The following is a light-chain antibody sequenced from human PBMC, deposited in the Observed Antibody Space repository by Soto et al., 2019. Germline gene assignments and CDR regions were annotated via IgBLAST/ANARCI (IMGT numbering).Light chain of an antibody. Sequence: DVVMTQSPLSLPVTLGQPASISCRSSQSLVHSDGNTYLNWFQQRPGQSPRRLIYQVSNRDSGVPDRFSGSGSGTNFTLKISWVEAEDVGVYYCMQGTHWPPYTFGQGTELEIK. J-gene: IGKJ2*01. CDR3: MQGTHWPPYT. V-gene: IGKV2-30*02. CDR1: QSLVHSDGNTY. CDR2: QVS.